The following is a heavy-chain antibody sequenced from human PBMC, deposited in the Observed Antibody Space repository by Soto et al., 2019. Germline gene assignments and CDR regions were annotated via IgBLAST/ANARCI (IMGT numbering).Heavy chain of an antibody. CDR1: GVSIGSVNYY. D-gene: IGHD2-15*01. V-gene: IGHV4-31*03. Sequence: QVQLQESGPGLVTPSQTLSLTCTVSGVSIGSVNYYWSWIRQHPGKGLEWLGDIYYIGTTSYNPSLKSRLTISQDPSLNQFSLRLNSVTAADTAVYYWARQRWQHQVGGWFDPWGQGILVTVSS. CDR2: IYYIGTT. J-gene: IGHJ5*02. CDR3: ARQRWQHQVGGWFDP.